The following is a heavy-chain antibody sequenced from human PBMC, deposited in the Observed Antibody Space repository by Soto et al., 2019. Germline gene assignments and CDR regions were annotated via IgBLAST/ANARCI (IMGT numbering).Heavy chain of an antibody. J-gene: IGHJ4*02. CDR2: IHHTGIT. Sequence: QMQLQESGPGLLKPSETLSLTCTVSSASITSEQRWTWVRQPPGKGLEWIGEIHHTGITNNNPSLKRXXTXSXAKSQNQFSLNLNSVTAADTAVYYCARSFGWYAIDQWGQGTLVTVSS. CDR1: SASITSEQR. D-gene: IGHD6-19*01. CDR3: ARSFGWYAIDQ. V-gene: IGHV4-4*02.